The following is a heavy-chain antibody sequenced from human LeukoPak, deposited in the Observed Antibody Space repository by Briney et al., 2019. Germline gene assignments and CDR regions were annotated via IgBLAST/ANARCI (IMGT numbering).Heavy chain of an antibody. CDR3: ARDWGSSGWYNWFDP. CDR1: GFSIGNHG. CDR2: ISHDGGAE. J-gene: IGHJ5*02. D-gene: IGHD3-16*01. V-gene: IGHV3-30*03. Sequence: QSGGSLRLSCAVSGFSIGNHGVHWVRQAPDKGLEWVAMISHDGGAEYYGDSVKGRLTISRDNSENTLYLQMNGLRVEDTAVYYCARDWGSSGWYNWFDPRGQGTLVIVSS.